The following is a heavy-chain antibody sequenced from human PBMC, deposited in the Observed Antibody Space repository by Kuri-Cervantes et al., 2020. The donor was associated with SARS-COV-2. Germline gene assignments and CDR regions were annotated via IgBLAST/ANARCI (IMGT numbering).Heavy chain of an antibody. D-gene: IGHD3-3*01. J-gene: IGHJ4*02. CDR1: GFTFSSYG. CDR2: IWYDGSNK. CDR3: ARTYDFWSGYSSALIDY. Sequence: GESLKISCAASGFTFSSYGMHWVRQAPGKGLEWVAVIWYDGSNKYYADSVKGRFTISRDNSKNTLYLQMNSLRAEDTAVYYCARTYDFWSGYSSALIDYWGQGTLVTVSS. V-gene: IGHV3-33*08.